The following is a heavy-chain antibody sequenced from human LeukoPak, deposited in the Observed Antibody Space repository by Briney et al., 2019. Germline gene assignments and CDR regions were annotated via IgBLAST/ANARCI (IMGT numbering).Heavy chain of an antibody. CDR2: INHSGST. J-gene: IGHJ4*02. Sequence: KPSETLSLTCTVSGGSISSSSYYWGWIRQPPGKGLEWIGEINHSGSTNYNPSLKSRVTISVDTSKNQFSLKLSSVTAADTAVYYCARTFGIVGATTSPSFDYWGQGTLVTVSS. CDR1: GGSISSSSYY. D-gene: IGHD1-26*01. V-gene: IGHV4-39*07. CDR3: ARTFGIVGATTSPSFDY.